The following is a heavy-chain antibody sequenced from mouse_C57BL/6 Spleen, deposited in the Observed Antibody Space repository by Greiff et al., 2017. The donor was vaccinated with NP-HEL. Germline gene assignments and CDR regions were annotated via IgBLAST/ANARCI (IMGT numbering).Heavy chain of an antibody. V-gene: IGHV1-61*01. Sequence: QVQLQQPGAELVRPGSSVKLSCKASGYTFTSYWMDWVKQRPGQGLEWIGNIYPSDSETHYNQKFKDKATLTVDKSSSAAYMQLSSLTSEDSAVSYCARHYCGSSYGVAYWGQGTLVTVSA. D-gene: IGHD1-1*01. CDR2: IYPSDSET. CDR3: ARHYCGSSYGVAY. CDR1: GYTFTSYW. J-gene: IGHJ3*01.